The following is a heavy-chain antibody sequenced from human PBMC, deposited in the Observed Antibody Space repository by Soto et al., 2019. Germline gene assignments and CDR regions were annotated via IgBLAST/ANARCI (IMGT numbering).Heavy chain of an antibody. CDR3: AKASGAARPYYFDY. CDR1: GFTFSSYS. D-gene: IGHD6-6*01. Sequence: GGSLRLSCAASGFTFSSYSMNWVRQAPGKGLEWVSSIGGGGSSIYYADSVKGRFTISRDNSRNSLYLQMNSLRAEDTAIYYCAKASGAARPYYFDYWGQGTLVTVSS. J-gene: IGHJ4*02. CDR2: IGGGGSSI. V-gene: IGHV3-23*01.